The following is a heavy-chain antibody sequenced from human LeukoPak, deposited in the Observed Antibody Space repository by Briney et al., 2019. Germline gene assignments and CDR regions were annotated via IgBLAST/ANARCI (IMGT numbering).Heavy chain of an antibody. J-gene: IGHJ5*02. CDR1: GGSFSGYY. D-gene: IGHD2-2*01. V-gene: IGHV4-34*01. Sequence: SETLSPTCAVYGGSFSGYYWSWIRQPPGKGLEWIGEINHSGSTNYNPSLKSRVTISVDTSKNQFSLKLSSVTAADTAVYYCARGEIKYIVVVQAARSWGYWFDPWGQGTLVTVSS. CDR3: ARGEIKYIVVVQAARSWGYWFDP. CDR2: INHSGST.